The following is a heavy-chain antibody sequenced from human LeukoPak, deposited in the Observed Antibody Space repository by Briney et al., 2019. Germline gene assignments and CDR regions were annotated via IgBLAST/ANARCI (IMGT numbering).Heavy chain of an antibody. Sequence: GGSLRLSCAASGFTFSNSWMSWVRQAPGKGLEWVANIKQDGSEKNYVDSVKGRFTISRDNAKSSLYLQMNSLRAEDTAVYYCARYMSLGDWGQGTLVTVSS. CDR2: IKQDGSEK. CDR3: ARYMSLGD. J-gene: IGHJ4*02. CDR1: GFTFSNSW. D-gene: IGHD3-10*02. V-gene: IGHV3-7*01.